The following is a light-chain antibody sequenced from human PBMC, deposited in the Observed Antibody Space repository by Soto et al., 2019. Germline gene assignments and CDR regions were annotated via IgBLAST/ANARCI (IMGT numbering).Light chain of an antibody. CDR1: QSISSL. CDR3: HQYNSYSEA. Sequence: DIQMTQSPSTLSASVGDRVTITCRASQSISSLLAWYQQKPGKAPKILIYDASSLEGGVPSRFSGSGSGTEFTLTISSLQPDDFATYYCHQYNSYSEAFGQGTKVDIK. V-gene: IGKV1-5*01. J-gene: IGKJ1*01. CDR2: DAS.